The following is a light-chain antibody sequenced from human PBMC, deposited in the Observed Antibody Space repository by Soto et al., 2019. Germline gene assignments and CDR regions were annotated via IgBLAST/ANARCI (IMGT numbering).Light chain of an antibody. V-gene: IGLV2-23*01. CDR1: SSDVGSYNL. J-gene: IGLJ1*01. CDR2: EGS. Sequence: QSALTRSASVSGSPGQSVTISCTGTSSDVGSYNLVSWYQQHPGKAPKLMIYEGSKRPSGDSNRFSGSKSGNTASLTISGLQAEDEADYYCCSYAGSSTYVFGTGTKVTVL. CDR3: CSYAGSSTYV.